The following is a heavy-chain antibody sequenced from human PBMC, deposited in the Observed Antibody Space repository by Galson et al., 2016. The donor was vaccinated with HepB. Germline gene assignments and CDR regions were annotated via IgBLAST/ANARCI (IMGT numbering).Heavy chain of an antibody. V-gene: IGHV3-74*01. CDR1: GFTFSSHW. CDR2: ILGDGGDI. CDR3: ARDLYTCDYLIDF. J-gene: IGHJ4*02. D-gene: IGHD3-16*01. Sequence: SLRLSCAASGFTFSSHWMHWVRQPPGRGLDWVARILGDGGDITYADSVKGRFTISRDNAKNTLFLQMHSLRVEDTAVYYCARDLYTCDYLIDFWGQGSLVSVSS.